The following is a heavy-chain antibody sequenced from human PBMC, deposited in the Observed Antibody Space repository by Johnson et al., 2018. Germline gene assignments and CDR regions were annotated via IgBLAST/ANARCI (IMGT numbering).Heavy chain of an antibody. V-gene: IGHV3-30*18. D-gene: IGHD3-9*01. J-gene: IGHJ3*02. CDR1: GFSFSTYG. Sequence: VESGGGVVQPGRSLRLSCAASGFSFSTYGMHWVRQAPGKGLEWVAVISYDGSNKFYADSVKGRFTISRDNSKNTLYLQMNSLRAEDTAVYYCAKDLDTAFDIWGQGTMVTVSS. CDR2: ISYDGSNK. CDR3: AKDLDTAFDI.